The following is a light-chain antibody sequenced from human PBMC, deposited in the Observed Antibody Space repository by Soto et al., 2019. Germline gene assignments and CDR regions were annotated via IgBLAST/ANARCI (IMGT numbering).Light chain of an antibody. Sequence: DIQMTQSPSSLSASLGDRVTITCRASRSINIYLNWYQQKPGKAPKLLIYAASNLQSGVPSRFSGDGVGTHFTLTISSLQPEDFANYRCQQSHSSPYTFGQGTRLEIK. J-gene: IGKJ5*01. CDR1: RSINIY. CDR2: AAS. CDR3: QQSHSSPYT. V-gene: IGKV1-39*01.